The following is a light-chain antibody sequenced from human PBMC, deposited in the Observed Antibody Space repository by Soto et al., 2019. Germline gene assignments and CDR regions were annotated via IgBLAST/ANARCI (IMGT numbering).Light chain of an antibody. CDR2: WAS. Sequence: DIVMTQSPDSLAVSLGERATINCKSSQSVLYSSNNKNHLAWYQQKPGQPPKLLIYWASIRESEVPDRFSGSGAGTDFTLTSSSLQAEDVAVYYCQQYYSTLLTFGGGTKVEIK. J-gene: IGKJ4*01. CDR1: QSVLYSSNNKNH. V-gene: IGKV4-1*01. CDR3: QQYYSTLLT.